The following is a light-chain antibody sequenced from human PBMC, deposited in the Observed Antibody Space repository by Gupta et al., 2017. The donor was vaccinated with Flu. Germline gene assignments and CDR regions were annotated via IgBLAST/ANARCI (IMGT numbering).Light chain of an antibody. CDR3: ATWDSSLSAVV. Sequence: QSVLTQPPSVSAAPGQKVTITRSGSSSNIGNNYVSWYQQVPGKAPKFLIYENNKRPSGIPDRFSGSKSGTSATLGITGLQTGDEADYYCATWDSSLSAVVFGGGTKVTVL. CDR1: SSNIGNNY. J-gene: IGLJ2*01. V-gene: IGLV1-51*02. CDR2: ENN.